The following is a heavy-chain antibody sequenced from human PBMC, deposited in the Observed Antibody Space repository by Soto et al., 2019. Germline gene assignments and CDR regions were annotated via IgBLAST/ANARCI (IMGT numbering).Heavy chain of an antibody. CDR2: SSGTGIYA. J-gene: IGHJ4*02. CDR1: GFALSSFA. V-gene: IGHV3-23*01. Sequence: EVQLLESGGGLVQPGGSLSLSCAGSGFALSSFAMNWVRQAPGKGLEWVSASSGTGIYAYYADSVRGRFTVSRDNSKNPVFFQMNSLGAEDTAGYYRADVIGWGQGTLVPVSS. CDR3: ADVIG.